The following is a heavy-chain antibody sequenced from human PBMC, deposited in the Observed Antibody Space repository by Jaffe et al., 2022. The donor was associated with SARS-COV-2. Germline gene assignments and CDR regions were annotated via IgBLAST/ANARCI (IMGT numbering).Heavy chain of an antibody. CDR1: GGSISSYY. CDR3: ARGGYYYDSSGHDAFDI. V-gene: IGHV4-59*01. D-gene: IGHD3-22*01. J-gene: IGHJ3*02. Sequence: QVQLQESGPGLVKPSETLSLTCTVSGGSISSYYWSWIRQPPGKGLEWIGYIYYSGSTNYNPSLKSRVTISVDTSKNQFSLKLSSVTAADTAVYYCARGGYYYDSSGHDAFDIWGQGTMVTVSS. CDR2: IYYSGST.